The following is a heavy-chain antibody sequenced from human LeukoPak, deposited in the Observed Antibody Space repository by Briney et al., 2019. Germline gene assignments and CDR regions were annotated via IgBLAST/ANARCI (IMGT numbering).Heavy chain of an antibody. D-gene: IGHD4-11*01. J-gene: IGHJ6*02. CDR1: GGSISDDGHF. CDR2: ISYTGTT. CDR3: AREWDYSNQPSYGWGV. V-gene: IGHV4-61*08. Sequence: ETLSLTCTVSGGSISDDGHFWTWIRQPPGKGLEWITCISYTGTTYYNPSLRSRLTISVDTSKNQFSLQLTSVTAAGTAVYYCAREWDYSNQPSYGWGVWGQGTTVTVSS.